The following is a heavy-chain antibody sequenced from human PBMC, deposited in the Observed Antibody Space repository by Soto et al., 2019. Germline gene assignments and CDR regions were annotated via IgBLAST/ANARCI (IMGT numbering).Heavy chain of an antibody. D-gene: IGHD2-2*01. V-gene: IGHV1-69*12. CDR2: IIPIFGTA. CDR1: GGTFSSYA. CDR3: ASIFYCISSSCYLYFGMDV. J-gene: IGHJ6*02. Sequence: QVQLVQSGAEVKKPGSSVKVSCKASGGTFSSYAISWVRQAPGQGLEWMGGIIPIFGTANYAQKFQGRVTDTADECTSTGFMELGRLRSEDTGVYYCASIFYCISSSCYLYFGMDVWGQGTTVTVSS.